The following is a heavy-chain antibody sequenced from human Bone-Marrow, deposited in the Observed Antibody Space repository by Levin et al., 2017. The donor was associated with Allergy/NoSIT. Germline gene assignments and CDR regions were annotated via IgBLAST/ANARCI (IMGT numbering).Heavy chain of an antibody. CDR2: IWYDGSNK. CDR3: VRGSYTTGIDY. D-gene: IGHD1-26*01. CDR1: GFTFSSYG. J-gene: IGHJ4*02. Sequence: PGGSLRLSCAASGFTFSSYGMHWVRQAPGKGLEWVAVIWYDGSNKYYADSVKGRFTISRDNSKNTLYLQMNSLRAEDTAVYYCVRGSYTTGIDYWGQGTLVTVSS. V-gene: IGHV3-33*01.